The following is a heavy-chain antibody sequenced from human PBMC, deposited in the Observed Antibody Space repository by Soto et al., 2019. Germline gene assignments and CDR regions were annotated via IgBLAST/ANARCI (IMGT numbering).Heavy chain of an antibody. D-gene: IGHD3-22*01. Sequence: PGESLKISGQASGCSFTTYWISWVRQMPGKGLECMGRIDPTDSYTDYGPSFEGHVTMSVDRSINTAYLEWSSLKASDSAMYYCARLTLAHDSSGYHIFDYWGQGTLVTVSS. V-gene: IGHV5-10-1*01. J-gene: IGHJ4*02. CDR1: GCSFTTYW. CDR2: IDPTDSYT. CDR3: ARLTLAHDSSGYHIFDY.